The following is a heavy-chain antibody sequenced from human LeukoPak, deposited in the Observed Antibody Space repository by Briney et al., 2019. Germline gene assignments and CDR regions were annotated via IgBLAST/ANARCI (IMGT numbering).Heavy chain of an antibody. V-gene: IGHV4-34*01. CDR2: INHSGST. D-gene: IGHD3-10*01. J-gene: IGHJ5*02. CDR1: DRSFSGYY. CDR3: ARHMAPYYYGSGSYRP. Sequence: PSETLSLTCAVYDRSFSGYYWSWIRQPPGKGLEWIGEINHSGSTNYNPSLKSRVTISVDTSKNQFSLKLSSVTAADTAVYYCARHMAPYYYGSGSYRPWGQGTLVTVSS.